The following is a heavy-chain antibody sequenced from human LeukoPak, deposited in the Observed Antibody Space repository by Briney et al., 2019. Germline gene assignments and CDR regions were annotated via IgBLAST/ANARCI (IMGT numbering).Heavy chain of an antibody. Sequence: PGGSLRLSCAASGFTFSSYAMSWVRQAPGKGLEWVSYISSSSSTIYYADSVKGRFTISRDNVKNSLYLQMNSLRAEDTAVYYCASAIVGATGFWGQGTLVTVSS. CDR1: GFTFSSYA. D-gene: IGHD1-26*01. J-gene: IGHJ4*02. CDR2: ISSSSSTI. V-gene: IGHV3-48*01. CDR3: ASAIVGATGF.